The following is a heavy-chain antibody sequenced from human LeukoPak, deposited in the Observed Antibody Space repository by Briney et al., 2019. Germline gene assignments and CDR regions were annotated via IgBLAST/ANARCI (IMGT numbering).Heavy chain of an antibody. CDR1: GYSFTAYY. CDR2: INPTRGGT. D-gene: IGHD3-10*01. Sequence: ASVKVSCKSSGYSFTAYYIHWVRQAPGQGLEWMGRINPTRGGTKYAQKFLGRVTMSRDTSISTSYMELSSLRPDDTAVYYCASLVYASGSSNSYYYYDGRDIWGQGTTVTVSS. V-gene: IGHV1-2*02. CDR3: ASLVYASGSSNSYYYYDGRDI. J-gene: IGHJ6*02.